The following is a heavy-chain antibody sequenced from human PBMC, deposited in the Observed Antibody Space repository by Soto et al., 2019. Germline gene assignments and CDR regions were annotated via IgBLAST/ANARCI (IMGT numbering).Heavy chain of an antibody. CDR1: GFTFSGYT. CDR3: AREGGWYVDY. J-gene: IGHJ4*02. D-gene: IGHD6-19*01. Sequence: QVQLVQSGAEAKKPGASVKVSCKASGFTFSGYTIHWVRQAPGQRLEWMGWIKADNTNTKYSQKFQGRVTITRDTSASTVYMELSSLRSEDTAVYDCAREGGWYVDYWGQGTLVTVSS. CDR2: IKADNTNT. V-gene: IGHV1-3*01.